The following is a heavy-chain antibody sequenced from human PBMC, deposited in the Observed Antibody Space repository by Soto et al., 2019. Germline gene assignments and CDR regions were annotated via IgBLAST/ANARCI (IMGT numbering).Heavy chain of an antibody. J-gene: IGHJ6*03. CDR2: IYYSGST. D-gene: IGHD5-18*01. Sequence: TSETLSLTCTVSGGSISSYYWSWIRQPPGKGLERIGDIYYSGSTNYSPSHKRRVTKSVDTSKKQFSLKLSSVTAANTAVYYCVRLAGGYSYGLVYYYYYYMDVWGKGTTVTVSS. CDR1: GGSISSYY. CDR3: VRLAGGYSYGLVYYYYYYMDV. V-gene: IGHV4-59*08.